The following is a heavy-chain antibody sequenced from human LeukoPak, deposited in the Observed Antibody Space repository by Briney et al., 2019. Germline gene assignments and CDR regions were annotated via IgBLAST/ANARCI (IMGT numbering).Heavy chain of an antibody. Sequence: ASVKVSCKASGGTFSSYAISWVRQAPGQGLEWMGWINPNSGGTNYAQKFQGRVTMTRDTSISTAYMELSRLRSDDTAVYYCARDGVLRYFDWSGGYFQHWGQGTLVTVSS. D-gene: IGHD3-9*01. CDR3: ARDGVLRYFDWSGGYFQH. CDR2: INPNSGGT. J-gene: IGHJ1*01. CDR1: GGTFSSYA. V-gene: IGHV1-2*02.